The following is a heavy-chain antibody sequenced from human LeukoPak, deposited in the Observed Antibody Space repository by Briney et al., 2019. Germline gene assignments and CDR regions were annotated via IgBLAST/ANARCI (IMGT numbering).Heavy chain of an antibody. CDR1: GGSISSYY. D-gene: IGHD6-13*01. J-gene: IGHJ4*02. V-gene: IGHV4-59*12. CDR2: IYYSGTT. CDR3: ARGPRDSSSWYYVGSYFDY. Sequence: SETLSLTCTVSGGSISSYYWSWIRQPPGKGLEWIGYIYYSGTTNYNPSLKSRVIISVDTSKNQFSLKLSSVTAADTAVYYCARGPRDSSSWYYVGSYFDYWGQGPWSPSPQ.